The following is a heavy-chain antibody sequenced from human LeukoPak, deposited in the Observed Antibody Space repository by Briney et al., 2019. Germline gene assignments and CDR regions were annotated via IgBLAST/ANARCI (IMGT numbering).Heavy chain of an antibody. CDR1: GYTFTDYF. Sequence: ASVKVSCKASGYTFTDYFMNWMRQAPGQRLEWMGWINAGNGNTKYSQKLQGRVTITRDTSSSTAYMQLSSLRSEDTAVYYCARGSYYYDSSGYCGFDYWGQGTLVTVSS. D-gene: IGHD3-22*01. CDR2: INAGNGNT. V-gene: IGHV1/OR15-3*01. CDR3: ARGSYYYDSSGYCGFDY. J-gene: IGHJ4*02.